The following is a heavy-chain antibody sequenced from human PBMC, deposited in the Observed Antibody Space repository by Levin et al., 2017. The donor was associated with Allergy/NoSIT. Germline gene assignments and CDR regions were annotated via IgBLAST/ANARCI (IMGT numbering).Heavy chain of an antibody. CDR3: ARDRRYYGSPGDAFDI. V-gene: IGHV3-21*01. CDR1: GFTFSSYS. CDR2: ISSSSSYI. J-gene: IGHJ3*02. D-gene: IGHD3-10*01. Sequence: PGGSLRLSCAASGFTFSSYSMNWVRQAPGKGLEWVSSISSSSSYIYYADSVKGRFTISRDNAKNSLYLQMNSLRAEDTAVYYCARDRRYYGSPGDAFDIWGQGTMVTVSS.